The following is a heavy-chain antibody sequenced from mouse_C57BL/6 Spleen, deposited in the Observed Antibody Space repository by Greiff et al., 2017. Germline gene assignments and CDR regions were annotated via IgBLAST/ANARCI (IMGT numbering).Heavy chain of an antibody. CDR1: GYTFTSYW. CDR2: IDPSDSYT. V-gene: IGHV1-50*01. J-gene: IGHJ3*01. CDR3: ARRDYCGSSWFAY. Sequence: VQLQQPGAELVKPGASVKLSCKASGYTFTSYWMQWVKQRPGQGLEWIGEIDPSDSYTNYNQKFKGKATLTVDTSSSTAYMQLSSLTSEDSAVYYCARRDYCGSSWFAYWGQGTLVTVSA. D-gene: IGHD1-1*01.